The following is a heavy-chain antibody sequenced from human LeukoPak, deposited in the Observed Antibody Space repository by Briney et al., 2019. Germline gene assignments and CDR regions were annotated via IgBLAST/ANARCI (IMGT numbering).Heavy chain of an antibody. CDR2: IYYSGST. V-gene: IGHV4-59*08. CDR3: ARWFGEFILSDFDY. CDR1: GGSFSNYY. D-gene: IGHD3-10*01. J-gene: IGHJ4*02. Sequence: SETLSLTCTVSGGSFSNYYWSWIRQPPGKGPEWIGDIYYSGSTNYNPSLKSRVTISVDTSKNQFSLKLSSVTAADTAVYYCARWFGEFILSDFDYWGQGTLVTVSS.